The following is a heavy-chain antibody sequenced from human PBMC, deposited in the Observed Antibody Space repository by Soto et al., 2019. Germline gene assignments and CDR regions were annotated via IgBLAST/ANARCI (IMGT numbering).Heavy chain of an antibody. J-gene: IGHJ6*02. CDR2: IIPIFGTA. CDR3: AKTTMVRGLSKYDYGMDV. D-gene: IGHD3-10*01. CDR1: GCTFSSYA. Sequence: SVKVSCKASGCTFSSYAISWVRQAPGQGLEWMGGIIPIFGTANYAQKFQGRVTITADESTSTTYMELSSLRSEDTAVYYCAKTTMVRGLSKYDYGMDVWGQGTTVTVSS. V-gene: IGHV1-69*13.